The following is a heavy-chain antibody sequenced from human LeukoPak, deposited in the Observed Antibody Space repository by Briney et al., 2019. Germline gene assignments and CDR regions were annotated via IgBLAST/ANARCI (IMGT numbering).Heavy chain of an antibody. CDR2: ISWNSGSI. CDR1: GFTFSSYW. Sequence: PGGSLRLSCAASGFTFSSYWMHWVRQAPGKGLELVSGISWNSGSIGYADSVKGRFTISRDTAKNSLYLQMNSLRAEDTALYYCAKGRVGYYDSSGYIDAFDIWGQGTMVTVSS. J-gene: IGHJ3*02. CDR3: AKGRVGYYDSSGYIDAFDI. V-gene: IGHV3-9*01. D-gene: IGHD3-22*01.